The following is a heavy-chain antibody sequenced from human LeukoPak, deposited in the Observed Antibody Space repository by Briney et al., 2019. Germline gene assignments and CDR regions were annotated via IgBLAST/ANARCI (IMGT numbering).Heavy chain of an antibody. CDR2: IYYSGST. D-gene: IGHD3-22*01. Sequence: SETLSLTCTVSGGSISSYYWSWIRQPPGKGLEWIGYIYYSGSTNYNPSLKSRVTISVDTSKNQFSLKLSSVTAADTAVYYCAREGSSYDSSTNDAFDIWGQGTMVTVSS. CDR3: AREGSSYDSSTNDAFDI. CDR1: GGSISSYY. V-gene: IGHV4-59*12. J-gene: IGHJ3*02.